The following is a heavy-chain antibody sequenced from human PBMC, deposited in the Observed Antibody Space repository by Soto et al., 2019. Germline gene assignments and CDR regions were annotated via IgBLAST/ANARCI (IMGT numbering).Heavy chain of an antibody. CDR3: ARVLYYGSGSYSPYGMDV. D-gene: IGHD3-10*01. Sequence: QVQLVQSGAEVKKPGSSVKVSCKTSGVSFNNNGIGWVRQAPGHGLEWMGGVSPPFRTSNYARKFQGRLSITADASTGTVNREVCSLTSEDTAQYYCARVLYYGSGSYSPYGMDVWGQGTTVTVSS. CDR1: GVSFNNNG. CDR2: VSPPFRTS. J-gene: IGHJ6*02. V-gene: IGHV1-69*01.